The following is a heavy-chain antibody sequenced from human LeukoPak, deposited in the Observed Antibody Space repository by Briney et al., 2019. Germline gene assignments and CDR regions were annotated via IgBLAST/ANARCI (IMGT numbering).Heavy chain of an antibody. CDR1: RFTLTSQS. V-gene: IGHV3-74*01. J-gene: IGHJ4*02. CDR2: IKGDVRSI. Sequence: GGSLRLSRTPSRFTLTSQSLHSVRQAPGKGLGWVSRIKGDVRSITYADSVKGRFTISRDYSKKTMYSQMNSLESEDTAVYYCAKDGWGAVASFDYWGQGNLVTVSS. D-gene: IGHD6-19*01. CDR3: AKDGWGAVASFDY.